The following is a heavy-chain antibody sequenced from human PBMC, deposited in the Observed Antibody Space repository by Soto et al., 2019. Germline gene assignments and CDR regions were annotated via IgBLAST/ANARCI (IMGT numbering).Heavy chain of an antibody. CDR1: GGTFSSYA. D-gene: IGHD3-3*01. Sequence: SVKVSCKASGGTFSSYAISWVRQAPGQGLEWMGGIIPIFGTANYAQKFQGRVTITADESTSTAYMELSSLRSEDTAVYYCARDVVQFLEGGGMDVWGQGTTVTVSS. CDR2: IIPIFGTA. V-gene: IGHV1-69*13. CDR3: ARDVVQFLEGGGMDV. J-gene: IGHJ6*02.